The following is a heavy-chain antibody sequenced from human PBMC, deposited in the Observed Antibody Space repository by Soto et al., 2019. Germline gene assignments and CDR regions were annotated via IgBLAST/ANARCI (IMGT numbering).Heavy chain of an antibody. CDR2: IYYSGST. V-gene: IGHV4-59*01. D-gene: IGHD6-13*01. J-gene: IGHJ6*02. Sequence: SETLSLTCTVSGGSISSYYWSWIRQPPGKGLEWIGYIYYSGSTNYNPSLKSRVTISVDTSKNQFSLKLSSVTAADTAVYYCARELIAAAGTGWYYYYGMDVWGQGTTVTVSS. CDR3: ARELIAAAGTGWYYYYGMDV. CDR1: GGSISSYY.